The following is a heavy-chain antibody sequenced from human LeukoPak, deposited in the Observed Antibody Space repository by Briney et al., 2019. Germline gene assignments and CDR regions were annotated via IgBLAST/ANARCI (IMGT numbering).Heavy chain of an antibody. CDR1: GYTFTSYA. CDR3: ARVQGYCSTTSCYPHY. D-gene: IGHD2-2*01. V-gene: IGHV7-4-1*02. J-gene: IGHJ4*02. CDR2: INTNTGNP. Sequence: ASVKVSCKASGYTFTSYAMNWVRQAPGQGLEWMGWINTNTGNPTYAQGFVFSLDTSVNTAYLQISSLKAEDTAIYYCARVQGYCSTTSCYPHYWGQGTLVTVSS.